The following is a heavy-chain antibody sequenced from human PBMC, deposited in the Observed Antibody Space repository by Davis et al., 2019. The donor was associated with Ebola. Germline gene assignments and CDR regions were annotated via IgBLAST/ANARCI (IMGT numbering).Heavy chain of an antibody. D-gene: IGHD2-2*01. CDR3: ARVGVVPAAQYYFDY. V-gene: IGHV4-30-4*01. CDR2: IYYSGST. Sequence: SETLSLTCTVSGGSISSGDYYWSWIRQPPGKGLEWIGYIYYSGSTYYNPSLKSRVTISVDTSKNQFSLKLSSVTAADTAVYYCARVGVVPAAQYYFDYWGQGTLVTVSS. CDR1: GGSISSGDYY. J-gene: IGHJ4*02.